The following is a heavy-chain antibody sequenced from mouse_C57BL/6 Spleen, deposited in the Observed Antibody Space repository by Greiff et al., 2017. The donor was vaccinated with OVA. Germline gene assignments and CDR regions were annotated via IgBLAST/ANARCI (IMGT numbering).Heavy chain of an antibody. V-gene: IGHV1-53*01. J-gene: IGHJ4*01. CDR2: INPSNGGT. CDR1: GYTFTSYW. CDR3: ARSPHYYAMDY. Sequence: QVQLKQPGTGLVKPGASVKLSCKASGYTFTSYWMHWVKQRPGQGLEWIGNINPSNGGTNYNEKFKSKATLTVDKSSSTAYMQLSSLTSEDSAVYYCARSPHYYAMDYWGQGTSVTVSS.